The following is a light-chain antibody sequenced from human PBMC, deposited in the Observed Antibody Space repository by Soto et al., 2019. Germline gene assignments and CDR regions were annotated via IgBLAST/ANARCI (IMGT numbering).Light chain of an antibody. CDR1: ENIAKY. J-gene: IGKJ1*01. Sequence: DIQMTQSPSSLSASVGDRVTINCRASENIAKYLNWYQQKQGKAPKILIYGASSLQSGVPSRFSGSGSGTEFTLTISSLQPDDFATYYCQHYNSYSEAFGQGTKVDIK. CDR2: GAS. CDR3: QHYNSYSEA. V-gene: IGKV1-16*01.